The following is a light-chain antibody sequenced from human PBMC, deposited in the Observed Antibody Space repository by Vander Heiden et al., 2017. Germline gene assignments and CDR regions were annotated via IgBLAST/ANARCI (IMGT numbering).Light chain of an antibody. CDR2: DVS. CDR1: SSDVGGYNY. V-gene: IGLV2-14*01. J-gene: IGLJ3*02. CDR3: SSYTSSSTLGV. Sequence: QSALTQPASVSGSPGQSITISCTGTSSDVGGYNYVAWYQQDPGKAPKLMIYDVSNRPSGVSNRFSGSKSGNTASLTISGLQAEDEADYYCSSYTSSSTLGVFGGGTKLTVL.